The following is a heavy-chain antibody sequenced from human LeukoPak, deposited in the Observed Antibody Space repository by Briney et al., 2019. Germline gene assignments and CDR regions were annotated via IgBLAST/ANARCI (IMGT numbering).Heavy chain of an antibody. CDR2: IYSGGST. V-gene: IGHV3-66*01. Sequence: GGSLRLSCAASGFTVSSNYMSWVRQAPGKGLEWVSVIYSGGSTYYADSVKGRFTISRDNSKNTLYLQMNSLRAEDTAVYYCASEGYYDSSGYDYWGQGTLVTVSS. J-gene: IGHJ4*02. CDR3: ASEGYYDSSGYDY. CDR1: GFTVSSNY. D-gene: IGHD3-22*01.